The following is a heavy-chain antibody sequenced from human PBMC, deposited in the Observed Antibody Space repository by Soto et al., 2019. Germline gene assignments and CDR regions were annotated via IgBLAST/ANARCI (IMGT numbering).Heavy chain of an antibody. J-gene: IGHJ4*01. CDR1: GFTFSNYA. CDR2: ISGSGGST. CDR3: AKGGYADRYYFDY. V-gene: IGHV3-23*01. D-gene: IGHD1-1*01. Sequence: GGSLRLSCAASGFTFSNYAMTWVRQAPGKGLEWVSVISGSGGSTSYADSVKGRFTISRDNSKNTLSLQVNSLRAEDTAVYYCAKGGYADRYYFDYWGHGTLVTVSS.